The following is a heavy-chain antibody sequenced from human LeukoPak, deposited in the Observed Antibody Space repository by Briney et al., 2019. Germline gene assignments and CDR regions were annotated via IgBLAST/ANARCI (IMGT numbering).Heavy chain of an antibody. Sequence: ASVTVSCKASGYTFTGYYMHWVRQAPGQGLEWMGWINPNSGGTNYAQKFQGRVTMTRDTSISTAYMELSRLRSDDTAVYYCARGGITMVRGVIISPPDDYWGQGTLVTVSS. CDR1: GYTFTGYY. J-gene: IGHJ4*02. D-gene: IGHD3-10*01. CDR3: ARGGITMVRGVIISPPDDY. V-gene: IGHV1-2*02. CDR2: INPNSGGT.